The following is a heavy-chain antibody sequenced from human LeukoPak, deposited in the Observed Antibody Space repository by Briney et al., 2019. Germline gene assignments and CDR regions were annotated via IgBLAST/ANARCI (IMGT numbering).Heavy chain of an antibody. CDR1: GGSLSGYY. J-gene: IGHJ6*03. CDR2: IYYSGST. V-gene: IGHV4-59*01. CDR3: ARDVDYYMDV. Sequence: PPETLSLTCGVYGGSLSGYYWSWIRQPPGKGLEWIGYIYYSGSTNYNPSLKSRVTISVDTSKNQFSLKLSSVTAADTAVYYCARDVDYYMDVWGKGTTVTVSS.